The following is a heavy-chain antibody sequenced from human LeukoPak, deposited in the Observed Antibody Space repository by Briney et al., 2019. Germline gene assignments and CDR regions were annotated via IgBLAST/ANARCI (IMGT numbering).Heavy chain of an antibody. CDR2: TWYDGSNN. CDR3: ARETFIAAVGSHACDI. CDR1: GFSFSEHG. D-gene: IGHD6-13*01. Sequence: GGSLRLSCAASGFSFSEHGMHWVRQAPGKGPEWVTVTWYDGSNNHYADSVKGRFTISRDNSKNTVFLEMNSLRAEDTAVYHCARETFIAAVGSHACDIWGQGTMVTVSP. J-gene: IGHJ3*02. V-gene: IGHV3-33*01.